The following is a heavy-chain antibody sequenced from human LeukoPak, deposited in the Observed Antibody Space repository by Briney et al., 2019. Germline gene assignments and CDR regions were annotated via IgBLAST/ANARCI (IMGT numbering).Heavy chain of an antibody. CDR1: GFTFSSYV. D-gene: IGHD6-19*01. CDR3: AKDSSGWHPYFSDY. V-gene: IGHV3-23*01. J-gene: IGHJ4*02. CDR2: ISGSGGST. Sequence: GGSLRLSCAASGFTFSSYVMNLVRQAPGKGLEWGSSISGSGGSTHYADSVKGRFTISRDNSTNTLYLQMNSLRAEDTAVYSCAKDSSGWHPYFSDYWGQGTLVTVSS.